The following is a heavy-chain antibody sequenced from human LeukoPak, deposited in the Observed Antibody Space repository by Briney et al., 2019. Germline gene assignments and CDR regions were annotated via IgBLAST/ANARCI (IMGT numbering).Heavy chain of an antibody. CDR1: GASVSGDPYY. CDR3: AKDLVGDY. CDR2: ISGSGGST. Sequence: ETLSLTCTVSGASVSGDPYYWGWVRQAPGKGLEWVSGISGSGGSTYYADSVKGRFTISRDNSKNTLYLQMNSLRAEDTAVYYCAKDLVGDYWGQGTLVTVSS. J-gene: IGHJ4*02. V-gene: IGHV3-23*01.